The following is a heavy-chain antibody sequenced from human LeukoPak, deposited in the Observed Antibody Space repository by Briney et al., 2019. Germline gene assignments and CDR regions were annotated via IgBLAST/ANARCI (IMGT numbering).Heavy chain of an antibody. CDR2: IYYSGST. J-gene: IGHJ4*02. CDR3: ASGGRYFDWGRPDYFDY. V-gene: IGHV4-39*01. D-gene: IGHD3-9*01. Sequence: SETLSLTCTVSGGSISSYYWSWIRQPPGKGLEWIGSIYYSGSTYYNPSLKSRVTISVDTSKNQFSLKLSSVTAADTAVYYCASGGRYFDWGRPDYFDYWGQGTLVTVSS. CDR1: GGSISSYY.